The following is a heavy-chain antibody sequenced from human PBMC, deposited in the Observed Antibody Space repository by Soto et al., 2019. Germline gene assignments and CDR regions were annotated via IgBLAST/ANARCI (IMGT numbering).Heavy chain of an antibody. V-gene: IGHV1-8*01. J-gene: IGHJ3*02. D-gene: IGHD3-10*01. Sequence: GASVKVSCKASGYTFTSYGINWVRQATGQGLEWMGWMNPNSGNTGYAQKFQGRVTMTRNTSISTAYMELSSLRSEDTAVYYCARGGEGWFGEFGIDAFDIWGQGTMVTVSS. CDR2: MNPNSGNT. CDR3: ARGGEGWFGEFGIDAFDI. CDR1: GYTFTSYG.